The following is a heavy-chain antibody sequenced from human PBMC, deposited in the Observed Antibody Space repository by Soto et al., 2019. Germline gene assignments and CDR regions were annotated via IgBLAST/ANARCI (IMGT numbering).Heavy chain of an antibody. V-gene: IGHV1-69*06. CDR2: IIPLFGTA. Sequence: QVQLEQSGAEVKKPGSSVKVSCKASGVTVNSYALIWVRQAPGQGLEWMGSIIPLFGTANSAQKFRDRVTITADKSTSTAYMELTSLRSEDPAVYYCAGFGYSKGYAYWGQGTLVTVSS. CDR3: AGFGYSKGYAY. J-gene: IGHJ4*02. CDR1: GVTVNSYA. D-gene: IGHD5-18*01.